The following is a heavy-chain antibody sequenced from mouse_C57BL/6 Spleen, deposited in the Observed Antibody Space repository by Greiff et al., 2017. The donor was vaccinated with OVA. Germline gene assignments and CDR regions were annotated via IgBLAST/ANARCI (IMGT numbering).Heavy chain of an antibody. CDR2: IDPSDSYT. CDR1: GYTFTSYW. V-gene: IGHV1-69*01. D-gene: IGHD1-1*01. Sequence: VQLQQPGAELVMPGASVKLSCKASGYTFTSYWMHWVKQRPGQGLEWIGEIDPSDSYTNYNQKFKGKSTLTVDKSSSTAYMQLSSLTSEDSAVYYCARKPRPLITTVAHWYFDVWGTGTTVTVSS. J-gene: IGHJ1*03. CDR3: ARKPRPLITTVAHWYFDV.